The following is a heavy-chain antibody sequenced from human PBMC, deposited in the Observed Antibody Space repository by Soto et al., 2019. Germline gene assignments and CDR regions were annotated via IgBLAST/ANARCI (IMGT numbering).Heavy chain of an antibody. V-gene: IGHV4-31*03. CDR1: GASISSGGYY. J-gene: IGHJ4*02. Sequence: QVQLLESGPGLVKPSQTLSLICNVSGASISSGGYYWSWIRQRPGGGLEWLGFIYYSGISHYNPSLKSRATLSVDTSKNQFSLKLISVTAADTAVYYCARTEWIQLWFDYWGQGALVTV. CDR2: IYYSGIS. CDR3: ARTEWIQLWFDY. D-gene: IGHD5-18*01.